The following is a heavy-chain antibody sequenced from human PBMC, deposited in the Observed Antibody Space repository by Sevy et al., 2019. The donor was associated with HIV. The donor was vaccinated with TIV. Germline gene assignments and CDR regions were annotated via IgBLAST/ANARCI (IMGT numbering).Heavy chain of an antibody. CDR2: IYSGGST. V-gene: IGHV3-53*01. D-gene: IGHD4-17*01. CDR3: ARERGDYGDYGDYYYYGMDV. CDR1: GFTVSSNY. Sequence: GGSLRLSCAASGFTVSSNYMSWVRQAPGKGLEWVSVIYSGGSTYYADSVKGRFTISRDNSKNTLYLQMNSRRAEDTAVYYCARERGDYGDYGDYYYYGMDVWGQGTTVTVSS. J-gene: IGHJ6*02.